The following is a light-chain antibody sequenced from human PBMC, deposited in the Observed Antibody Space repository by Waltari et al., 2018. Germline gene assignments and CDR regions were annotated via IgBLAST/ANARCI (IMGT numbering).Light chain of an antibody. J-gene: IGKJ1*01. Sequence: DIQMTQSPSTLSASVGDRVTITCRASQRLSNWLAWYQQKPGKAPKVLIYKASTLESGVQSRFSGSGSETEFTLTISILQSDDFATYYCQQYRKLWTFGQGTKVEIK. CDR3: QQYRKLWT. CDR2: KAS. CDR1: QRLSNW. V-gene: IGKV1-5*03.